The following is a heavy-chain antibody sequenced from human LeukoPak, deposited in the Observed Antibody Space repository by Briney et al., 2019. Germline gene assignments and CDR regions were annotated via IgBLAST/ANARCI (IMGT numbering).Heavy chain of an antibody. J-gene: IGHJ4*02. CDR3: AKVSIAAADTLRNYDY. CDR2: ISGGGSTT. CDR1: GFTFSNYA. Sequence: GGSLRLSCVVSGFTFSNYAMSWVRQAPGKGLEWVSVISGGGSTTYYADSVKGRFTISRDNSKNTLYLQMNGLRADDTAIYYCAKVSIAAADTLRNYDYWGQGTLVTVSS. V-gene: IGHV3-23*01. D-gene: IGHD6-13*01.